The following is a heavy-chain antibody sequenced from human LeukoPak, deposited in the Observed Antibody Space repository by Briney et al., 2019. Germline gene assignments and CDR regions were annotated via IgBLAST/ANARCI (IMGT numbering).Heavy chain of an antibody. CDR1: DYSIGTAYY. CDR3: AKSYNWNAEYYFDY. J-gene: IGHJ4*02. Sequence: SETLSLTCSVSDYSIGTAYYWGWIRQPPGKGLEWIGNIHHSGNTYYSPSLKSRVTISIDTSKNHFSLRLSSVTAADTALYYCAKSYNWNAEYYFDYWGQGTLVTVSS. D-gene: IGHD1-1*01. V-gene: IGHV4-38-2*02. CDR2: IHHSGNT.